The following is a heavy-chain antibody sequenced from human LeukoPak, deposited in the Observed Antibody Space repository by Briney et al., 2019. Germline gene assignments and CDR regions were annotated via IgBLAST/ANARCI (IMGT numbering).Heavy chain of an antibody. Sequence: SGGSMRLSCAASGFTFSSYAMSWVRQAPGKGLEWVSAISGSGGSTYYADSVKGRFTISRDNSKNTLYLQMNSLRAEGTAVYYCAKSVGSWDYGYFDYWGHGTLVTVSS. V-gene: IGHV3-23*01. CDR1: GFTFSSYA. CDR3: AKSVGSWDYGYFDY. CDR2: ISGSGGST. J-gene: IGHJ4*01. D-gene: IGHD4/OR15-4a*01.